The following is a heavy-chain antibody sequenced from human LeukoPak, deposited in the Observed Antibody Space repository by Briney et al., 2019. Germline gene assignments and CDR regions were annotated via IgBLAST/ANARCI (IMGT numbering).Heavy chain of an antibody. Sequence: ASVKVSCKASGYTFTRYYMHWVRQAPGQGLEWMGWINPNSGGTNYAQKFQGRVTMTRDTSISTAYMELSRLRSDDTAVYYCFSSSCSTGGVYGMDVWGQGTTVTVSS. V-gene: IGHV1-2*02. CDR3: FSSSCSTGGVYGMDV. D-gene: IGHD6-13*01. J-gene: IGHJ6*02. CDR2: INPNSGGT. CDR1: GYTFTRYY.